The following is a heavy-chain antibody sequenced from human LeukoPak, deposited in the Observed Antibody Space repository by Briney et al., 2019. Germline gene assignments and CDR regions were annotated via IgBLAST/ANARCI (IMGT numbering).Heavy chain of an antibody. V-gene: IGHV3-48*01. CDR3: AKAMGGNTAMVYFDY. D-gene: IGHD5-18*01. J-gene: IGHJ4*02. CDR2: ISSSSSST. CDR1: GFTFSSYS. Sequence: GGSLRLSCAASGFTFSSYSMNWVRQAPGKGLEWVSFISSSSSSTYYADSVKGRFTISRDNSKNTLYVQMNSLRGEDTAVYYCAKAMGGNTAMVYFDYWGQGTLVTVSS.